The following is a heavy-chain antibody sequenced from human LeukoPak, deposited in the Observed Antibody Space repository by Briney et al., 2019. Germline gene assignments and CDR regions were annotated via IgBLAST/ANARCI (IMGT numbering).Heavy chain of an antibody. CDR1: GFTFSSYT. V-gene: IGHV3-23*01. D-gene: IGHD3-22*01. Sequence: GGSLRLSCAASGFTFSSYTMNWVRQAPGKGLEWVSTLSGSGGTTYYADSVKGRFTISRDNSKNTLCLQMNSLTAEDTAIYHCARGGGTYDSSGPLGHWGQGTLVTVSS. CDR2: LSGSGGTT. J-gene: IGHJ4*02. CDR3: ARGGGTYDSSGPLGH.